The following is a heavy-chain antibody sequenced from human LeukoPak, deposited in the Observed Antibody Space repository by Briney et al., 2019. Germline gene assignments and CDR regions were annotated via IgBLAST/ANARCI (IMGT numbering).Heavy chain of an antibody. V-gene: IGHV1-8*01. J-gene: IGHJ5*02. D-gene: IGHD5-18*01. CDR3: ARGLRPGYSYGYDGFDP. CDR2: MNPNSSKA. CDR1: GYTFTSYV. Sequence: GASVKVSCKACGYTFTSYVSNWVRQATGQGLEWMGWMNPNSSKAGYAKKFHGRVTMTRNTSISTAYMELSSLRSDDTAVYYCARGLRPGYSYGYDGFDPWGQGTLVTVSS.